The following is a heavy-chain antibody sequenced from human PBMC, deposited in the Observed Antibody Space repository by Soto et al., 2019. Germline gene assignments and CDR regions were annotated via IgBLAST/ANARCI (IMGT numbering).Heavy chain of an antibody. D-gene: IGHD4-17*01. Sequence: VASVKVSCKVSGYTLTELSMHWVRQAPGKGLEWMGGFDPEDGETIYAQKFQGRVTMTEDTSTDTAYMELSSLRSEDTAVYYCATEGPKPHGLRRLQFDYWGQGTLVTVSS. J-gene: IGHJ4*02. CDR2: FDPEDGET. CDR3: ATEGPKPHGLRRLQFDY. V-gene: IGHV1-24*01. CDR1: GYTLTELS.